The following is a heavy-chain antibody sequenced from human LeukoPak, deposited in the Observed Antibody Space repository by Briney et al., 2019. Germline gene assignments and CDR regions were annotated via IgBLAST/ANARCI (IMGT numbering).Heavy chain of an antibody. D-gene: IGHD3-3*01. V-gene: IGHV3-30*18. CDR1: GFTFSSYG. J-gene: IGHJ6*02. CDR2: ISFDGSNK. Sequence: PGGSLRLSCAASGFTFSSYGRHGGRQAPGKGLEWGAVISFDGSNKYYEDSVKGRFNISRDNSKTTLYLQMNSLRAEDTAVYYCAKGRNYDFWSGYHRASYYYYGMDGWGQGTTVTASS. CDR3: AKGRNYDFWSGYHRASYYYYGMDG.